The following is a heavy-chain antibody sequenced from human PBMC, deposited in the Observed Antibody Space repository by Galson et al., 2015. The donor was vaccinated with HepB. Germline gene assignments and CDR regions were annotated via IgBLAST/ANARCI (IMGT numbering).Heavy chain of an antibody. CDR1: GFTFSSYG. J-gene: IGHJ6*02. CDR2: IWYDGSNK. CDR3: ARNLAAAGRGDYYCGMDV. D-gene: IGHD6-13*01. V-gene: IGHV3-33*01. Sequence: SLRLSCAASGFTFSSYGMHWVRQAPGKGLEWVAVIWYDGSNKYYADSVKGRFTISRDNSKNTLYLQMNSLRAEDTAVYYCARNLAAAGRGDYYCGMDVWGQGTSVTVSS.